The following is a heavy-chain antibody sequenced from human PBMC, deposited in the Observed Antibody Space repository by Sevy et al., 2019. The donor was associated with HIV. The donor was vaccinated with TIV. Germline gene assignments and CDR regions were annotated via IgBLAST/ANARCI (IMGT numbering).Heavy chain of an antibody. CDR2: ISYDGSNK. J-gene: IGHJ4*02. CDR1: GFTFSSYA. D-gene: IGHD4-17*01. CDR3: ARGFYDYGDYVPGIFFDY. V-gene: IGHV3-30-3*01. Sequence: GGSLRLSCAASGFTFSSYAMHWVRQAPGKGLEWVAVISYDGSNKYYADSVKGRFTMSRDNSKNTLYLQMNSLRAEDTAVYYCARGFYDYGDYVPGIFFDYWGQGTLVTVSS.